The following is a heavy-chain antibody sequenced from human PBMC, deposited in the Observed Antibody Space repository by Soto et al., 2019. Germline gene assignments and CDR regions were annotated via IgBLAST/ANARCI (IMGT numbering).Heavy chain of an antibody. J-gene: IGHJ4*02. V-gene: IGHV4-59*01. CDR3: VSYRGAFYFDH. CDR2: VYYGGT. CDR1: GGSMSSNY. Sequence: SETLSLTCTVSGGSMSSNYWSWIRQSPAKGLEWIGFVYYGGTNYNPSFESRVTMSVDTPKKQFSLELTDVTAADTAVYYCVSYRGAFYFDHWGQGTLVTVS. D-gene: IGHD4-4*01.